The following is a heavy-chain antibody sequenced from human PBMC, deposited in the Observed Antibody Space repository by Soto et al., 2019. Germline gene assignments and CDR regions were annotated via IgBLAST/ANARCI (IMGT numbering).Heavy chain of an antibody. Sequence: AASVKVSCKASGYTFTNNDVSWVRQATGQGLEWMGWMSPGSGDTGYAQKFQGRVTMTRDISIATAYMELNSLTSEDTAIYYCARMESFGSLNWFDPWGQGTLVTVSS. CDR2: MSPGSGDT. CDR1: GYTFTNND. V-gene: IGHV1-8*02. D-gene: IGHD5-18*01. CDR3: ARMESFGSLNWFDP. J-gene: IGHJ5*02.